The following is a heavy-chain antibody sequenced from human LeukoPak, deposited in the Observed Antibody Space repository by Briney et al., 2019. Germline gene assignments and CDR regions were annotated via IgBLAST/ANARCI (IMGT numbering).Heavy chain of an antibody. CDR2: IYYSGTT. CDR3: ARDRASAGGFDY. D-gene: IGHD2-15*01. J-gene: IGHJ4*02. V-gene: IGHV4-59*01. CDR1: GGSISPYY. Sequence: SETLSLTCSVSGGSISPYYWSWLRQPPGKGLEWIGYIYYSGTTNYNPSLQSRVTISVATSKNQFSLKLSSVTAADTALYYCARDRASAGGFDYWGQGTLVTVSS.